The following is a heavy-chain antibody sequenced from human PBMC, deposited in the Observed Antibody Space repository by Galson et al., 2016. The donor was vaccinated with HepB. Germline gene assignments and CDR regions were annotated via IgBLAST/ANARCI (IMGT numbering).Heavy chain of an antibody. V-gene: IGHV4-59*11. CDR1: GGFISSHY. CDR2: IYYSGST. D-gene: IGHD4-17*01. Sequence: SETLSLTCTVSGGFISSHYWSWIRQPPGKGLEWIGYIYYSGSTNYNPSLKSRVTISIDTSKNHFSLKLSSVTAADTAVYYCARCEKSHEYGDIFDYWGQGTLVTVSS. CDR3: ARCEKSHEYGDIFDY. J-gene: IGHJ4*02.